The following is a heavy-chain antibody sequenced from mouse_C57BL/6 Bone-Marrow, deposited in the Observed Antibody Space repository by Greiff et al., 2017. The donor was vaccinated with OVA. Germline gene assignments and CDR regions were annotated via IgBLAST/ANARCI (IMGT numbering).Heavy chain of an antibody. D-gene: IGHD1-1*01. J-gene: IGHJ1*03. CDR1: GYSFTDYN. CDR3: DFYYCGSYRYFDV. V-gene: IGHV1-39*01. Sequence: EVQVQQSGPELVKPGASVKISCKASGYSFTDYNMNWVKQSNGKSLEWIGGINPYYGTTIYNQKFKGKATLTVDQSSSTAYMQLNSLTSEDSAVYYYDFYYCGSYRYFDVWGTGTTVTVSS. CDR2: INPYYGTT.